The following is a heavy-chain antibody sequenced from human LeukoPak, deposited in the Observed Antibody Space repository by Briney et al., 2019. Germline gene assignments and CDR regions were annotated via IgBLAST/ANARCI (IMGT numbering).Heavy chain of an antibody. J-gene: IGHJ5*02. CDR1: GFTFSSYA. Sequence: GGSLRLSCAASGFTFSSYAMHWVRQAPGKGLEWVAVISYDGSNKYYADSVKGRFTISRDNSKNTLYLQMNSLRAEDTAVYYCAGDRRAMTTVTGGFDPWGQGTLVTVSS. V-gene: IGHV3-30-3*01. CDR2: ISYDGSNK. CDR3: AGDRRAMTTVTGGFDP. D-gene: IGHD4-17*01.